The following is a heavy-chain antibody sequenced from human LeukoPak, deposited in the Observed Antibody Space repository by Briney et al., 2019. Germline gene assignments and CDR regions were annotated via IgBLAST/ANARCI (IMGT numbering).Heavy chain of an antibody. CDR1: GGSISSGSYY. Sequence: SETLSLTCTVSGGSISSGSYYWSWIRQPAGKGLEWIGRIYTSGSTNYNPSLKSRVTISVDTSKNQFSLKLSSVTAADTAVYYCARATMGNYYYYYYMDVWGKGTTVTVSS. D-gene: IGHD3-10*01. CDR3: ARATMGNYYYYYYMDV. V-gene: IGHV4-61*02. CDR2: IYTSGST. J-gene: IGHJ6*03.